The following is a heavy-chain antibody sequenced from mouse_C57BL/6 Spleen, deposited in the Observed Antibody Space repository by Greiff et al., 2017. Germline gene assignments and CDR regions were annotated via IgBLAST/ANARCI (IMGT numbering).Heavy chain of an antibody. CDR2: INPSSGYT. J-gene: IGHJ4*01. V-gene: IGHV1-7*01. D-gene: IGHD2-4*01. CDR3: ASYDNDGYYAMDY. CDR1: GYTFNSYW. Sequence: VQLQQSGAELAKPGASVKLSCKASGYTFNSYWMHWVKQRPGQGLEWIGYINPSSGYTKYNQKFKDKATLAADKSSSTAYMQLSSLTYEDSAVYYCASYDNDGYYAMDYWGQGTSVTVSS.